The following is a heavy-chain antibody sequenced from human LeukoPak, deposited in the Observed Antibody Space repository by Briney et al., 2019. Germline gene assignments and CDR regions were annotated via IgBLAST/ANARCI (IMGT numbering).Heavy chain of an antibody. J-gene: IGHJ5*02. Sequence: GGSLRLSCAASGFTFSSYAMSWVRQAPGKGLEWVSAISGSGGSTYYADSVKGRFTISRDNSKNTLYLQMNSLRAEDTAVYYCAKSLFDLDELWSCYYSWGQGTLVAVSS. D-gene: IGHD3-3*01. CDR3: AKSLFDLDELWSCYYS. CDR1: GFTFSSYA. CDR2: ISGSGGST. V-gene: IGHV3-23*01.